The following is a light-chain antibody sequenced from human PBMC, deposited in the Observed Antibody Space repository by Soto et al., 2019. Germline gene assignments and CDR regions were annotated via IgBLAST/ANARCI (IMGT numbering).Light chain of an antibody. Sequence: DIQMTQSPSSLSASVGDRVTITCRASQNINSYLNWXQHXXGKXPKLMIYAAQTLQSGVPSRLSGSGSGPEFTLNISNMQHEDFANYYCQQTYDITRTFGKGTKVDIK. CDR3: QQTYDITRT. CDR2: AAQ. J-gene: IGKJ1*01. V-gene: IGKV1-39*01. CDR1: QNINSY.